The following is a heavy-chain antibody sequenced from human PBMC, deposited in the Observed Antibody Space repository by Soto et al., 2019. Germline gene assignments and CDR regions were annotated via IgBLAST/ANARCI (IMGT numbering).Heavy chain of an antibody. CDR3: ARQVEVTYFDY. CDR2: ISYSGST. D-gene: IGHD1-1*01. V-gene: IGHV4-39*01. Sequence: QLHLQESGPGLLKPSETLSLTCTVSGGSISSSAYYWGWIRQPPGKRLEWIASISYSGSTYYNPSLKSRVTISVDTSKNQFSLKLRSMTAADTAVYYCARQVEVTYFDYWFQGTLVTVSS. J-gene: IGHJ4*02. CDR1: GGSISSSAYY.